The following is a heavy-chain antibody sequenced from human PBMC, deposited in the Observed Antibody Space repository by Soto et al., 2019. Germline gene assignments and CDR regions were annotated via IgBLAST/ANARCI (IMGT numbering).Heavy chain of an antibody. J-gene: IGHJ4*02. D-gene: IGHD4-17*01. Sequence: YISFIQNTRVKGLEWLSYISTGSGHTNYADSVKGRFTISRDNAKNSLYLQMNSLRDEDTAVYYCARSLVTRGDYSARDHWGQGTLV. CDR3: ARSLVTRGDYSARDH. CDR2: ISTGSGHT. V-gene: IGHV3-11*06. CDR1: Y.